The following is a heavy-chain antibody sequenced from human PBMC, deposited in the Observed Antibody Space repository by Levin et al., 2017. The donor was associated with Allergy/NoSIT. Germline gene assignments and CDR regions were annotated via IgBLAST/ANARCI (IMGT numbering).Heavy chain of an antibody. D-gene: IGHD6-13*01. Sequence: PGGSLRLSCAASGFTFSSYGMHWVRQAPGKGLEWVAVISYDGSNKYYADSVKGRFTISRDNSKNTLYLQMNSLRAEDTAVYYCAKSSKARDDYSSSWWGPEDYWGQGTLVTVSS. CDR2: ISYDGSNK. CDR3: AKSSKARDDYSSSWWGPEDY. V-gene: IGHV3-30*18. J-gene: IGHJ4*02. CDR1: GFTFSSYG.